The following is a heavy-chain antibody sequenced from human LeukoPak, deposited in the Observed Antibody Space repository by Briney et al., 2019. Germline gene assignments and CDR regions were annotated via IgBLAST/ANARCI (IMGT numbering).Heavy chain of an antibody. D-gene: IGHD3-9*01. J-gene: IGHJ5*02. CDR2: IYYSGST. V-gene: IGHV4-30-4*08. Sequence: SQTLSLTCTVSGGSISSGDYCWGWLRQPPGKGLAWIRYIYYSGSTNSNPSLKTRVTISVDTSKNQFSLKLSSVTAADTAVYYCAREVDCDWTSKTNWFDRWGEGSLVTVSS. CDR3: AREVDCDWTSKTNWFDR. CDR1: GGSISSGDYC.